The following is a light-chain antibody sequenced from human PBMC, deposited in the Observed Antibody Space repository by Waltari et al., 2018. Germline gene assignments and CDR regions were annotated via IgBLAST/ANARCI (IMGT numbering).Light chain of an antibody. CDR2: DAS. Sequence: EIVLTQSPGTLSLSPGERATLSCRASQGVSSSYLAWYQRKPGQAPRLLIHDASSRATGIPDRFSGSGSGTDFTLTISRLEPEDFAVYYCQQYGSSPPTFGQGTKVEIK. CDR3: QQYGSSPPT. V-gene: IGKV3-20*01. CDR1: QGVSSSY. J-gene: IGKJ1*01.